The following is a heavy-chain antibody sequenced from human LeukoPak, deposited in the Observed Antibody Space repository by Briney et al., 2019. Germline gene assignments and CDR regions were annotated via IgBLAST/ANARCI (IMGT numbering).Heavy chain of an antibody. Sequence: GESLKISCQVSGYSFTSYWIGWVRQMPGKGLEWMGIISPGDSDTRYSPSFQGQVTISADKSISTAYLQWSSLKASDTAMYYCARSPQSCTNGVCYLSLLYYFDYWGQGTLVTVSS. D-gene: IGHD2-8*01. V-gene: IGHV5-51*01. CDR3: ARSPQSCTNGVCYLSLLYYFDY. CDR1: GYSFTSYW. CDR2: ISPGDSDT. J-gene: IGHJ4*02.